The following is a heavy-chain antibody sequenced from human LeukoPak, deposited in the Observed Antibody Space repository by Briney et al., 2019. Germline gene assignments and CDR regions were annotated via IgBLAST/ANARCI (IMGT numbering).Heavy chain of an antibody. J-gene: IGHJ4*02. D-gene: IGHD6-13*01. V-gene: IGHV3-23*01. CDR3: ASARRRWYYFDY. CDR1: GFTFSGYA. Sequence: PGGSLRLSCAASGFTFSGYAMSWVRQAPGKGLEWVSAISGSGGSTYYADSVKGRFTISRDNSKNTLYLQMNSLRAEDTAVYYCASARRRWYYFDYWGQGTLVTVSS. CDR2: ISGSGGST.